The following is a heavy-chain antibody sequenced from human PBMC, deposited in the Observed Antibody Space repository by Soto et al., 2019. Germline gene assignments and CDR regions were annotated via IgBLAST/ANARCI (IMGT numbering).Heavy chain of an antibody. CDR1: GFTVSSNY. CDR3: ARMYYYDSSGYYYEYFQH. Sequence: GGSLRLSCAASGFTVSSNYMSWVRQAPGKGLEWVSVIYSGGSTYYADSVKGRFTISRDNSKNTLYLQMNSLRAEDTAVYYCARMYYYDSSGYYYEYFQHWGQGTLVTVSS. D-gene: IGHD3-22*01. V-gene: IGHV3-53*01. CDR2: IYSGGST. J-gene: IGHJ1*01.